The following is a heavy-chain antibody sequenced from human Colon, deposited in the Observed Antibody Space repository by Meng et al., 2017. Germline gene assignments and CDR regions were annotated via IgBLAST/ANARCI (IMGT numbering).Heavy chain of an antibody. V-gene: IGHV3-33*01. J-gene: IGHJ4*02. CDR2: IWYDGSNK. CDR3: AREQSAYYDILTGYGLFDY. CDR1: GFTFSSYG. Sequence: GESLKISCAASGFTFSSYGMHWVRQAPGKGLEWVAVIWYDGSNKYYADSVKGRFTISRDNSKNTLYLQTNSLRAEDTAVYYCAREQSAYYDILTGYGLFDYWGQGTLVTVSS. D-gene: IGHD3-9*01.